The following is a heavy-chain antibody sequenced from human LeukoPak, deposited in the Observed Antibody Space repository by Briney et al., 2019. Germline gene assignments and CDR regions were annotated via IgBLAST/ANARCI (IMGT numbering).Heavy chain of an antibody. J-gene: IGHJ4*02. CDR2: IYTSGST. D-gene: IGHD6-6*01. V-gene: IGHV4-4*07. CDR1: GGPISSDY. Sequence: SETLSLTCTVSGGPISSDYWSWIRQPAGKGLEWIGHIYTSGSTNYNPSLKSRVTISVDKSKNQFSLKLSFVTAADTAVYYCARSRYSSSSGLDFDYWGQGTLVTVSS. CDR3: ARSRYSSSSGLDFDY.